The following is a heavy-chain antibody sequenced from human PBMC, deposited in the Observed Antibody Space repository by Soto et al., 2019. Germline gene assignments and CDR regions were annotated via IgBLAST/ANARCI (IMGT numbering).Heavy chain of an antibody. V-gene: IGHV4-34*01. CDR2: INHSGST. J-gene: IGHJ6*02. CDR1: GGSFSGYY. Sequence: SETLSLTCAVYGGSFSGYYWSWIRQPPGKGLEWIGEINHSGSTNYNPSLKSRVTISVDTSKNQFSLKLSSVTAADTAVYYCARGPNYDFWSGYKAYYYYGMDVWGQGTTVTVSS. CDR3: ARGPNYDFWSGYKAYYYYGMDV. D-gene: IGHD3-3*01.